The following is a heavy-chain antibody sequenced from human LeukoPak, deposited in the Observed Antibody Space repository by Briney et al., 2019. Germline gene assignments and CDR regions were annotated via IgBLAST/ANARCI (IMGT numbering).Heavy chain of an antibody. V-gene: IGHV1-8*01. D-gene: IGHD6-6*01. J-gene: IGHJ5*02. CDR3: ARRRVGSSPSS. Sequence: GAVTVSRMDSGYTLTSYDINWVRQAPGQGLEWIGWMKPNSGNTGYAQKFQGRVTMTKNTATSTAYMELSSLSSEDPAVYYCARRRVGSSPSSWGQGTLVTVSS. CDR1: GYTLTSYD. CDR2: MKPNSGNT.